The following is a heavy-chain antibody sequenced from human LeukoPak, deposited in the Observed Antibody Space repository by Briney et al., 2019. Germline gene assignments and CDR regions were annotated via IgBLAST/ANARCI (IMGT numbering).Heavy chain of an antibody. Sequence: SETLSLTCTVSGGSISSYYWSWIRQPAGKGLEWIGRIYSSGSTDYNPSLKSRVTMSVDTSKNKFSLKLSSVTAADTAVYYCARDSGTTGEVKFDPWGQGTLVSVSS. CDR3: ARDSGTTGEVKFDP. D-gene: IGHD3-10*01. CDR1: GGSISSYY. V-gene: IGHV4-4*07. CDR2: IYSSGST. J-gene: IGHJ5*02.